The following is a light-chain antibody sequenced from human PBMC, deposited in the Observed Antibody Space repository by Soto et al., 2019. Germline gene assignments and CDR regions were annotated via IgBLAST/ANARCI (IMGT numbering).Light chain of an antibody. CDR2: KAS. CDR3: QHYNSYSEA. J-gene: IGKJ1*01. V-gene: IGKV1-5*03. CDR1: QTISSW. Sequence: DIQMTQSPSTLSGSVGDRVTLTCRASQTISSWLAWYQQKPGNAPKLLIYKASTLKSGVPSRFSGSGSGTEFTLTISSLQPDDFATYYCQHYNSYSEAFGQGTKV.